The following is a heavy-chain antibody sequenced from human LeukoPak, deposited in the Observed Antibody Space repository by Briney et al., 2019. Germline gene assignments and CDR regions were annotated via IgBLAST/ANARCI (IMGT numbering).Heavy chain of an antibody. CDR2: ISSSSSYI. CDR1: GFTFSSYS. Sequence: GGSLRLSCAASGFTFSSYSMNWVRQAPGKGLEWVSSISSSSSYIYYADSVKGRFTISRDNAKNSLYLQMNSLRAEDTAVYYCARLAGRPDFWSGYDYWGQGTLVTVSS. J-gene: IGHJ4*02. V-gene: IGHV3-21*01. D-gene: IGHD3-3*01. CDR3: ARLAGRPDFWSGYDY.